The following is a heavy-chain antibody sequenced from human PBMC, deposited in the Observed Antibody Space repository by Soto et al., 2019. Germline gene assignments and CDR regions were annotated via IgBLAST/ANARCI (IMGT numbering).Heavy chain of an antibody. CDR2: IRSKAYGGTT. Sequence: PGGSLRLSCTASGFTFGDYAMSWVRQAPGKGLEWVGFIRSKAYGGTTEYAASVKGRFTISRDDSKSIAYLQMNSLKTEDTAVYYCTRDYSLKNCDFWSGYYTGDAFDIWGQGTMVTVSS. V-gene: IGHV3-49*04. CDR3: TRDYSLKNCDFWSGYYTGDAFDI. D-gene: IGHD3-3*01. CDR1: GFTFGDYA. J-gene: IGHJ3*02.